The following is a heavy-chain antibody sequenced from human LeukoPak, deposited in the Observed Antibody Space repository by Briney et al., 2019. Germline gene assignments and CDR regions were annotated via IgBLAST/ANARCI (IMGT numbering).Heavy chain of an antibody. CDR1: GGSISSYY. V-gene: IGHV4-59*01. CDR2: IYYSGST. J-gene: IGHJ6*03. D-gene: IGHD3-3*01. Sequence: SETLSLTCTVSGGSISSYYWSWIRQPPGKGLEWIGYIYYSGSTNYNPSLKSRVTISVDTSKSQFSLKLSSVTAADTAVYYCAQGTYDFWSGYYRDYYYYMDVWGKGTTVTVSS. CDR3: AQGTYDFWSGYYRDYYYYMDV.